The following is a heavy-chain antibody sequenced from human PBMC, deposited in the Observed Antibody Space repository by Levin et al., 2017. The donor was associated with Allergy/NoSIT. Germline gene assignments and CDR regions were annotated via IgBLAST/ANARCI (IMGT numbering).Heavy chain of an antibody. D-gene: IGHD1-14*01. CDR2: MKEDGSET. V-gene: IGHV3-7*02. CDR1: GITFSNYW. J-gene: IGHJ4*02. CDR3: AIRNLWY. Sequence: GESLKISCAASGITFSNYWVTWVRQTPGRGLEWLANMKEDGSETNYVDSVRGRFTISRDNAKNSLSLQMNTLRAEDTAIYYCAIRNLWYWGQGTLVTVSS.